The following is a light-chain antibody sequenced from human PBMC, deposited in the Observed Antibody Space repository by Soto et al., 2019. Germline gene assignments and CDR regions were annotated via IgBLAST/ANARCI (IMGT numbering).Light chain of an antibody. Sequence: QSVLTQPPSASGSPGQSVTISCTGTSSDVGGYNFVSWYQQHPGKAPRLMIYDITKRPSGVPDRFSGSKSGNTASLTVSGLQAEDEADYFCCSFAGRDNPVVFGGGTKLTVL. J-gene: IGLJ2*01. V-gene: IGLV2-8*01. CDR3: CSFAGRDNPVV. CDR2: DIT. CDR1: SSDVGGYNF.